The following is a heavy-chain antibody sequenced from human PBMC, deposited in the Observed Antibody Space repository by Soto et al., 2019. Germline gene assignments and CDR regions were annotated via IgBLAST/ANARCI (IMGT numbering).Heavy chain of an antibody. CDR1: GFTFSSYS. CDR3: ARDGYQSYYYGMDV. D-gene: IGHD6-25*01. Sequence: GGSLRLSCAASGFTFSSYSMNWVRQAPGKGLEWVSSISSSSSYIYYADSVKGRFAISRDNAKDSLYLQMNSLRAEDTAVYYCARDGYQSYYYGMDVWGQGTTVTVSS. V-gene: IGHV3-21*01. CDR2: ISSSSSYI. J-gene: IGHJ6*02.